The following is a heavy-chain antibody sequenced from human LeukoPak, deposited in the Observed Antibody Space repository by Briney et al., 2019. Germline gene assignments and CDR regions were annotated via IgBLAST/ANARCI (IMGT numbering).Heavy chain of an antibody. D-gene: IGHD3-3*01. CDR2: INPNSGGT. Sequence: ASVKVSCKASGYTFTGYYMHWVRQAPGQGLEWMGWINPNSGGTIYTQKFQGRVTMTRDTSISTAYMELSSLRSEDTAVYYCARGSQVLRFLEWFSYYYYYYGMDVWGQGTTVTVSS. V-gene: IGHV1-2*02. CDR1: GYTFTGYY. J-gene: IGHJ6*02. CDR3: ARGSQVLRFLEWFSYYYYYYGMDV.